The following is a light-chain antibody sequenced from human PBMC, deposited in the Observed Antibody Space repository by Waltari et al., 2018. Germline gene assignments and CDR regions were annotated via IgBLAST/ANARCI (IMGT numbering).Light chain of an antibody. CDR1: QSISSH. Sequence: DIQMTQSASSLSASVGDRVTITCRASQSISSHLNWYQQKPGKAPKLLMYAASSLQSGVPSRFSGSGSGTNFTLTISSLQPEDFATYYCQQSYSTPRTFGGGTKVEIK. CDR3: QQSYSTPRT. CDR2: AAS. J-gene: IGKJ4*01. V-gene: IGKV1-39*01.